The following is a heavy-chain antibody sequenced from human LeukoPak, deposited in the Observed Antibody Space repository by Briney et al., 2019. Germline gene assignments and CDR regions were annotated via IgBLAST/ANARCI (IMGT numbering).Heavy chain of an antibody. J-gene: IGHJ4*02. CDR3: ARLEGSSLIFDY. D-gene: IGHD6-13*01. CDR2: IDWDDDK. Sequence: SGPTLVNPTQTLTLTCTFSGFSLSTSGICVSWIRQPPGKAVEWLALIDWDDDKYYSTSLKTRLTISKDTSKNQVVLTMTNMDPVDTATYYCARLEGSSLIFDYWGQGTLVTVSS. V-gene: IGHV2-70*01. CDR1: GFSLSTSGIC.